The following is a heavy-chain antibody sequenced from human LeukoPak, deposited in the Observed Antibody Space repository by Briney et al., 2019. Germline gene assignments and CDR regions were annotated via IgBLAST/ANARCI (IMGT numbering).Heavy chain of an antibody. Sequence: PSETLSLTCAVYGGSFSGYYWSWIHQPPGKGLEWIGEINHSGSTNYNPSLKSQVTISVDTSKNQFSLKLSSVTAADTAVYYCARALPYYYGSGVPFDPWGQGTLVTVSS. J-gene: IGHJ5*02. CDR1: GGSFSGYY. V-gene: IGHV4-34*01. D-gene: IGHD3-10*01. CDR3: ARALPYYYGSGVPFDP. CDR2: INHSGST.